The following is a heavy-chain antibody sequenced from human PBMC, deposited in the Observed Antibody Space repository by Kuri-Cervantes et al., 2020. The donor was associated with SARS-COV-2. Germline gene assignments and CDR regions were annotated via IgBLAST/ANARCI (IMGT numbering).Heavy chain of an antibody. J-gene: IGHJ4*02. CDR1: GGSINDYY. D-gene: IGHD1-26*01. V-gene: IGHV4-59*01. Sequence: GSLRLSCSVSGGSINDYYWGWIRQPPGKGLEWTGYFYSTGVTNYDPSLKTRVTISTDKSKNQLSLKLTSVTAADTAVYYCARDNILFSGSGFDYWGQGALVTVSS. CDR3: ARDNILFSGSGFDY. CDR2: FYSTGVT.